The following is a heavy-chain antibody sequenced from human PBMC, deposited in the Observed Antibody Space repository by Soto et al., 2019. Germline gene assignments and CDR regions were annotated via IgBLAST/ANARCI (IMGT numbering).Heavy chain of an antibody. D-gene: IGHD3-16*02. J-gene: IGHJ3*02. CDR3: ARHNLNYVWGSYRYARGAFDI. CDR2: INHSGST. CDR1: GGSFSGYY. Sequence: QVQLQQWGAGLLKPSETLSLTCAVYGGSFSGYYWSWIRQPPGKGLEWIGEINHSGSTNYNPSLKSRVTISVDTSKNQFPLKLSSVTAADTAVYYCARHNLNYVWGSYRYARGAFDIWGQGTMVTVSS. V-gene: IGHV4-34*01.